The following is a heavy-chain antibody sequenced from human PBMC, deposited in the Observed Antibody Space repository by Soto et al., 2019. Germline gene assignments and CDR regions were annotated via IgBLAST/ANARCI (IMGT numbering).Heavy chain of an antibody. D-gene: IGHD6-13*01. V-gene: IGHV3-30-3*01. CDR2: ISYDGSNK. J-gene: IGHJ4*02. Sequence: GGSLRLSCAASGFTFSSYAMHWVRQAPGKGLEWVAVISYDGSNKYYADSVKGRFTISRDNSKNTLYLQMNSLRAEDTAVYYCARDPRDAYSSSWYADYWGQGTLVTVSS. CDR1: GFTFSSYA. CDR3: ARDPRDAYSSSWYADY.